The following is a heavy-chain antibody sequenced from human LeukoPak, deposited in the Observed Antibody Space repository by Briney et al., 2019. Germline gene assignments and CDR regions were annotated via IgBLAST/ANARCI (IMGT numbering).Heavy chain of an antibody. Sequence: GVSLRLSCAASVFTFSTYNMNWVRHAPGKALEWVSSISSSRNYIYYADSVKGRFTISRDNANNSLYLQMNSLRAEDTDVYYCARSSIQWELLSWGQGTLVTVSS. CDR3: ARSSIQWELLS. V-gene: IGHV3-21*01. J-gene: IGHJ5*02. CDR1: VFTFSTYN. CDR2: ISSSRNYI. D-gene: IGHD1-26*01.